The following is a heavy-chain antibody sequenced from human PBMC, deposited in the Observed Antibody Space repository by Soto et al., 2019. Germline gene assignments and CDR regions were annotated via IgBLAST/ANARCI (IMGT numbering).Heavy chain of an antibody. Sequence: SETLSLTCDVCGWCFSDYSWTWIRETPGKGLQCIGQTNHSGSANYNPSLKSRVTISVHTSSSQFSLELSSVTAADTAVYYCARGLISGSHYSGGWYYFDSWGQGTQVTVS. J-gene: IGHJ4*02. CDR1: GWCFSDYS. CDR2: TNHSGSA. CDR3: ARGLISGSHYSGGWYYFDS. D-gene: IGHD1-26*01. V-gene: IGHV4-34*01.